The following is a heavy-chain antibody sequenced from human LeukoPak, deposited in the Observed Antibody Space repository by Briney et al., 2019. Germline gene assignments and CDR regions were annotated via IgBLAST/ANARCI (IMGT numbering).Heavy chain of an antibody. D-gene: IGHD6-13*01. V-gene: IGHV4-59*08. CDR2: IYYSGST. J-gene: IGHJ5*02. CDR3: ARRGAAAAVDP. CDR1: GGSISSYY. Sequence: SETLSLTCTVSGGSISSYYWSWIRQPPGKGLEWIGYIYYSGSTNYNPSLKCRVTISVDTSKNQFSLKLSSVTAADTAVYYCARRGAAAAVDPWGQGTLVTVSS.